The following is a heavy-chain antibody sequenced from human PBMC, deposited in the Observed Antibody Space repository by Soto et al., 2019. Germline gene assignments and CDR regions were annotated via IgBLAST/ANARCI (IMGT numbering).Heavy chain of an antibody. Sequence: SETLSLTCAVSGGSVSSGGYSWSWIRQPPGKGLEWIGYIYHSGSTYYNPSLKSRVTISVDRSKNQFSLKLSSVTAADTAVYYCARNILTGYPNWFDPWGQGPLVTVSS. CDR3: ARNILTGYPNWFDP. CDR2: IYHSGST. D-gene: IGHD3-9*01. V-gene: IGHV4-30-2*01. J-gene: IGHJ5*02. CDR1: GGSVSSGGYS.